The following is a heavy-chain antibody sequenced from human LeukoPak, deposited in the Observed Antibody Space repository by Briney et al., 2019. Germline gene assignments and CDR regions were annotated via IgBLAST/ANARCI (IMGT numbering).Heavy chain of an antibody. CDR3: AKNTIFAVVIEIFDY. D-gene: IGHD3-3*01. J-gene: IGHJ4*02. V-gene: IGHV1-8*01. CDR2: MNPNSGNT. CDR1: GYTFTSYA. Sequence: ASVKVSCNSSGYTFTSYAINWVRQATGQGLEWMGWMNPNSGNTGYAQKFQGRVTMTRNTSISTAYMEMSSLRSEDTAVYYCAKNTIFAVVIEIFDYWGQGTLVTVSS.